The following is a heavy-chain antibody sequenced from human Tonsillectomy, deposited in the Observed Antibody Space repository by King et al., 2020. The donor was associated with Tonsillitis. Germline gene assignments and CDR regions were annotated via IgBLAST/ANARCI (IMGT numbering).Heavy chain of an antibody. CDR2: INHSGST. Sequence: VQLQQWGAGLLKPSETLSLTCAVYGGSFSGYYWSWIRQPPGKGLEWIGEINHSGSTNYNPSLKSRVTISVDTTKNQFSLKLSSVTAADTAVYYCARGPYYSSGRNNWFDPWGQGTLVTVSS. J-gene: IGHJ5*02. CDR3: ARGPYYSSGRNNWFDP. CDR1: GGSFSGYY. V-gene: IGHV4-34*01. D-gene: IGHD3-10*01.